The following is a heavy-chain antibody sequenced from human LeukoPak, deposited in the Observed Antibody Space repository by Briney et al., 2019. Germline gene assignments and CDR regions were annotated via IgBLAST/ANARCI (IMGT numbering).Heavy chain of an antibody. CDR2: IYHSGST. D-gene: IGHD3-10*01. CDR3: AREKGPMVRGVIPPY. V-gene: IGHV4-59*12. Sequence: SETLSLTCTVSGGSISSYYWSWIRQPPGKGLEWIGYIYHSGSTYYNPSLKSRVTISVDRSKNQFSLKLSSVTAADTAVYYCAREKGPMVRGVIPPYWGQGTLVTVSS. J-gene: IGHJ4*02. CDR1: GGSISSYY.